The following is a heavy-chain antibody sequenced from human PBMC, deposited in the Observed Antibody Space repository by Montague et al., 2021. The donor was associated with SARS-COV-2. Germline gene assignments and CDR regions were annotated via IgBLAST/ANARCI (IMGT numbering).Heavy chain of an antibody. D-gene: IGHD5-12*01. CDR3: ARRGRKLLPVATTIGGFDI. V-gene: IGHV4-39*02. J-gene: IGHJ3*02. CDR1: GGSISSNNYY. CDR2: IYDSGST. Sequence: SETLSLTCTVSGGSISSNNYYWDWIRQPPGKGLEWIGSIYDSGSTYYNPSLKSRVTISVGTSKNHFSLKLNSVTAADTAVYYCARRGRKLLPVATTIGGFDIWGQGTMDTVSS.